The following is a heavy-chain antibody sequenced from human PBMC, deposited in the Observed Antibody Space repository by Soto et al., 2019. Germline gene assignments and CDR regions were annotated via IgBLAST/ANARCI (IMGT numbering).Heavy chain of an antibody. J-gene: IGHJ4*02. CDR1: GGSISSSSYY. D-gene: IGHD3-3*01. CDR2: IYYSGST. Sequence: PSETLSLTCTVSGGSISSSSYYWGWIRQPPGKGLEWIGSIYYSGSTYYNPSLKSRVTISVDTSKNQFSLKLSSVTAADTAVYYCARHAPRGLLCDYWGQGTLVTVSS. CDR3: ARHAPRGLLCDY. V-gene: IGHV4-39*01.